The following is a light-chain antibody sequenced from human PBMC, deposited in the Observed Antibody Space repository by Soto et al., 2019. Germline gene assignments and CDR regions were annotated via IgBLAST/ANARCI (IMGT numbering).Light chain of an antibody. CDR3: QQYNSYLWT. J-gene: IGKJ1*01. CDR2: DAS. Sequence: DIHMTQAPSTLSASVGDRVTITCRASQSISSWLAWYQQKPGKAPKLLIYDASILKSVVPSKFSGSGSGTEFTLTISSLQHADFATYYCQQYNSYLWTFGQGTNVEIK. CDR1: QSISSW. V-gene: IGKV1-5*01.